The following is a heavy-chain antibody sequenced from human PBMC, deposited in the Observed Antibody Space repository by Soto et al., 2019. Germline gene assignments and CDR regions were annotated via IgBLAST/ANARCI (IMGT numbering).Heavy chain of an antibody. J-gene: IGHJ4*02. Sequence: SETLSLTCTVSGGSMNNNYWSWIRQPPGKGLEWIGYIYYRGSTYYNASLKSRVTISVDRSKNQFSLKLSSVTAADTAVYYCARGVDFWSGVFDYWGQGTLVTVSS. D-gene: IGHD3-3*01. CDR1: GGSMNNNY. CDR2: IYYRGST. CDR3: ARGVDFWSGVFDY. V-gene: IGHV4-59*12.